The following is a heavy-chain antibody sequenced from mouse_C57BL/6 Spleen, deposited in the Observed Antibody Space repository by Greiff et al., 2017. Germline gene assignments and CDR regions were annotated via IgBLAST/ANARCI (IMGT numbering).Heavy chain of an antibody. CDR2: ISSGSSTI. CDR1: GFTFSDYG. J-gene: IGHJ1*03. CDR3: ARYSLYLDFDV. Sequence: EVKLVESGGGLVKPGGSLKLSCAASGFTFSDYGMHWVRQAPEKGLEWVAYISSGSSTIYYADTVKGRFTISRDNAKNTLFLQMTSLRSEDTAMYYCARYSLYLDFDVWGTGTTVTVSS. V-gene: IGHV5-17*01.